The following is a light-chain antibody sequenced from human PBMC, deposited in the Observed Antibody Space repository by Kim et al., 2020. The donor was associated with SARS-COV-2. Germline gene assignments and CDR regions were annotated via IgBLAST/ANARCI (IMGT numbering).Light chain of an antibody. CDR1: QSVDRW. Sequence: IQLTQSPSTLSASVGDRVTITCRASQSVDRWLAWYQHKPGTVPNVLIYDTSSLQSGVPSRFSGSGSGTEFTLTIDSLQPDDFATYYCQQYNKHFSFGQGTKLEI. V-gene: IGKV1-5*01. CDR2: DTS. CDR3: QQYNKHFS. J-gene: IGKJ2*01.